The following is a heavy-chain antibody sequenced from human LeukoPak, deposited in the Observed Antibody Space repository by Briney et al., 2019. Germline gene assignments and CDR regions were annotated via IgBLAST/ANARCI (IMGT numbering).Heavy chain of an antibody. CDR3: ASGSYSGSYYGSISAFDI. Sequence: ASVKVSCKASGYSSTNYGISWVRQAPGQGLEWMGWIHIYRGNTNYAQKFQGRVTMTTDTSTSTVYMEVRGLRSDDTAVYYCASGSYSGSYYGSISAFDIWGQGTMVTVSS. V-gene: IGHV1-18*01. CDR2: IHIYRGNT. CDR1: GYSSTNYG. D-gene: IGHD1-26*01. J-gene: IGHJ3*02.